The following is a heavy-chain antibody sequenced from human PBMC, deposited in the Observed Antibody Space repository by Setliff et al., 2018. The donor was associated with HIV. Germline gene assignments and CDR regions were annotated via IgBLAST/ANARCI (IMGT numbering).Heavy chain of an antibody. V-gene: IGHV2-70*04. CDR1: GFSLSTSGMR. Sequence: GSGPTLVNPTQTLTLTCTFSGFSLSTSGMRVSWIRQPPGKALEWLARIDWDEDKFYSTSLKTRLTISKDTSKNQVVLTMTNMDPVDTATYYSARTFCSSTSCYENFDYWGQGTLVTVSS. D-gene: IGHD2-2*01. CDR3: ARTFCSSTSCYENFDY. J-gene: IGHJ4*02. CDR2: IDWDEDK.